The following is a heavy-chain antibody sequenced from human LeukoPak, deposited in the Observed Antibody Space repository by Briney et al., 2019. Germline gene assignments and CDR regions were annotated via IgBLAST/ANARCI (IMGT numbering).Heavy chain of an antibody. CDR2: INSDGSST. V-gene: IGHV3-74*01. J-gene: IGHJ4*02. D-gene: IGHD6-19*01. CDR1: GFTFSSYW. CDR3: ARDSPSAYSSGWYGFDY. Sequence: GGSLRLSCAASGFTFSSYWMHWVRQAPGKGLGWVSRINSDGSSTSYADSVKGRFTISRDNAKNTLYLQMNSLRAEDTAVYYCARDSPSAYSSGWYGFDYWGQGTLVTVSS.